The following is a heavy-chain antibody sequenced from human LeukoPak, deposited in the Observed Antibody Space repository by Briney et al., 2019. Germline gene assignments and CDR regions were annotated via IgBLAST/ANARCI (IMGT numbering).Heavy chain of an antibody. CDR1: GFTFSNYS. CDR2: ISGSDTST. J-gene: IGHJ4*02. V-gene: IGHV3-23*01. CDR3: TKARSASSSSCYNY. Sequence: RSGGSLRLSCAASGFTFSNYSMSWVRQAPGKGLEWVSSISGSDTSTYYADSVKGRFTISRDNSKNTLDLQMNSLRAEDTAVYYCTKARSASSSSCYNYWGQGILVTVSS. D-gene: IGHD2-2*02.